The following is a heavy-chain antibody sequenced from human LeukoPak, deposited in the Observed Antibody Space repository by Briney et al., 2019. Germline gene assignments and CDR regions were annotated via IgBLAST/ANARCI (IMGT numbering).Heavy chain of an antibody. Sequence: GASVTVSCKASGYTFTVYYMHWVRQAPGQGLEWMGWINPNTGGTNYAQKSQGRVTMTRDTSISTAYMELSSLRSDDTAVYYCATAFGVVDFDYWGQGTLVTVSS. CDR3: ATAFGVVDFDY. CDR1: GYTFTVYY. CDR2: INPNTGGT. D-gene: IGHD3-3*01. J-gene: IGHJ4*02. V-gene: IGHV1-2*02.